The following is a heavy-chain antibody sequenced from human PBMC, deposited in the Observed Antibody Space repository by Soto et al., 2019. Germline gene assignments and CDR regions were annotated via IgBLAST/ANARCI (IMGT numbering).Heavy chain of an antibody. CDR3: ARDVCMTIVGVGHPYWMDC. J-gene: IGHJ6*02. Sequence: SETLSLTCTVSGGSISSGGYYWSWIRQHPGKGLEWIGYIYYSGSTYYNPSLKSRVTISVDTSKNQFSLKLSSVTAADTAVYYCARDVCMTIVGVGHPYWMDCWGQGATVTV. CDR1: GGSISSGGYY. CDR2: IYYSGST. D-gene: IGHD3-3*01. V-gene: IGHV4-31*03.